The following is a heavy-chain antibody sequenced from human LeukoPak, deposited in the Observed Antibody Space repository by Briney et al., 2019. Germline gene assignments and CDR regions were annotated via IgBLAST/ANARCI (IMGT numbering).Heavy chain of an antibody. V-gene: IGHV4-4*07. CDR3: ARYGYSYGPTYFDY. Sequence: PSETLSLTCTVSGGSIMNHYWSWIRQPAGKGLEWIGRIYTSGSTNYNPSLKSRVTMSVDTSKNQFSLKLSSVTAADTAVYYCARYGYSYGPTYFDYWGQGTLVTVSS. J-gene: IGHJ4*02. CDR2: IYTSGST. D-gene: IGHD5-18*01. CDR1: GGSIMNHY.